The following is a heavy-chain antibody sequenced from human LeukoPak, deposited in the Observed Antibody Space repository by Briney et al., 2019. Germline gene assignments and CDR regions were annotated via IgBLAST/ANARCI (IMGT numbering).Heavy chain of an antibody. J-gene: IGHJ4*02. Sequence: ASVKVSCKASGYTFTGYYMHWVRQAPGQGLEWMGWINPNSGGTNYAQKFRGRVTMTRDTSISTAYMELSRLRSDDTAVYYCARADLYYYDSSGYSLFDYWGQGTLVTVSS. D-gene: IGHD3-22*01. CDR1: GYTFTGYY. V-gene: IGHV1-2*02. CDR2: INPNSGGT. CDR3: ARADLYYYDSSGYSLFDY.